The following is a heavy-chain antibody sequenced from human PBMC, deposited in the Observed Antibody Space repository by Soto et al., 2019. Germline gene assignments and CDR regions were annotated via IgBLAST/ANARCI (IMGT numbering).Heavy chain of an antibody. D-gene: IGHD4-4*01. J-gene: IGHJ5*02. CDR3: TRDWDYSDSLNCFDP. V-gene: IGHV1-18*01. CDR1: GYTFTTYG. Sequence: ASVKVSCKASGYTFTTYGISWVRQAPGQGLEWMGWISGYNGNRNSAQKFQGRITMTTDTSTSTAYMELRSLRSDDTAVYYCTRDWDYSDSLNCFDPWGQGTLVTVSS. CDR2: ISGYNGNR.